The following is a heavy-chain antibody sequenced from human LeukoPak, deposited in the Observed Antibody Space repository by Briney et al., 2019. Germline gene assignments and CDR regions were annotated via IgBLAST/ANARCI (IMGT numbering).Heavy chain of an antibody. CDR3: ARVTLSSSWTRYYFDY. CDR1: GDSISTYY. CDR2: IYYSGNT. V-gene: IGHV4-59*01. Sequence: MPSETLSLTCTLSGDSISTYYWSWIRQPPGKGLEWIGYIYYSGNTNYNPSLKSRVTISVDTSKNQFSLKLSSVTAADTAVYYCARVTLSSSWTRYYFDYWGQGTLVTVSS. D-gene: IGHD6-13*01. J-gene: IGHJ4*02.